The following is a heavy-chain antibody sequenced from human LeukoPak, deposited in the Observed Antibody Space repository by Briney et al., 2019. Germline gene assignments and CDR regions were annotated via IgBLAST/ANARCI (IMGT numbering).Heavy chain of an antibody. CDR3: AREDTDYYGSGRLDY. CDR2: TYYRSKWYN. Sequence: SQTLSLTCAISGDSVSSNSAAWDWIRQSPSRGLEWLGRTYYRSKWYNDYAVAVKSRITINPDTSKNQFSLQRNSVTPEDTAVYYCAREDTDYYGSGRLDYWGQGTLVTVSS. CDR1: GDSVSSNSAA. J-gene: IGHJ4*02. D-gene: IGHD3-10*01. V-gene: IGHV6-1*01.